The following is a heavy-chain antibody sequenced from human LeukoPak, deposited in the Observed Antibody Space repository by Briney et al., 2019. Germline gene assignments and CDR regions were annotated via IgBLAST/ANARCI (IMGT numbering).Heavy chain of an antibody. J-gene: IGHJ4*02. CDR2: MSYNGQIT. D-gene: IGHD1-1*01. V-gene: IGHV3-30*18. Sequence: GGSLRLSCAASGFXFSSYGMHWVRQAPGKGLKWVAVMSYNGQITYYADSVKGRFTISRDNSQNMLYLQMNSLRVDDTSVYYCAKVQLERRELLPNFDSWGQGTLVTVSS. CDR1: GFXFSSYG. CDR3: AKVQLERRELLPNFDS.